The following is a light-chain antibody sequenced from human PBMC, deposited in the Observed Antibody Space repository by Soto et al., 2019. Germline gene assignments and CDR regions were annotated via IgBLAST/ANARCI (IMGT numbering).Light chain of an antibody. J-gene: IGKJ2*01. CDR3: QRYNDFQYV. CDR1: QSISNW. CDR2: KAI. V-gene: IGKV1-5*03. Sequence: DIQMTQSPSTLSASVGDRVTITCRASQSISNWLARYQQKPGKAPKLLIYKAINLQSGVPSRFSGSGSGTEFSLTISGLQPDDFATYYCQRYNDFQYVFGQGTKL.